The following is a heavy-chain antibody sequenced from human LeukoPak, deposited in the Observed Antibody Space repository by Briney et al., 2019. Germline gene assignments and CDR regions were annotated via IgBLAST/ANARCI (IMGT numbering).Heavy chain of an antibody. Sequence: GGSLRLSCAASGFTFSSHGMHWVRQAPGKGLEWVAVISYDGSNKYYADSVKGRFTISRDNSKNTLYLQMNSLRAEDTAVYYCAKDKGAFGGAIVTYGMDVWGQGTTVTVSS. V-gene: IGHV3-30*18. CDR1: GFTFSSHG. CDR2: ISYDGSNK. J-gene: IGHJ6*02. D-gene: IGHD3-16*02. CDR3: AKDKGAFGGAIVTYGMDV.